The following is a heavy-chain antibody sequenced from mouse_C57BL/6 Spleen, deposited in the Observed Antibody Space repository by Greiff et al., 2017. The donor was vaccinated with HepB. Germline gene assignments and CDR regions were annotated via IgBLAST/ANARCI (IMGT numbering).Heavy chain of an antibody. J-gene: IGHJ2*01. Sequence: EVMLVESGGDLVKPGGSLKLSCAASGFNFSSYGMSWVRQTPDKRLEWVATISSGGSYTYYPDSVKGRFTISRDNAKNTLYLQMSSLKSEDTAMYYCARYYGSSWCYFDYWGQGTTLTVAS. CDR1: GFNFSSYG. CDR2: ISSGGSYT. V-gene: IGHV5-6*02. D-gene: IGHD1-1*01. CDR3: ARYYGSSWCYFDY.